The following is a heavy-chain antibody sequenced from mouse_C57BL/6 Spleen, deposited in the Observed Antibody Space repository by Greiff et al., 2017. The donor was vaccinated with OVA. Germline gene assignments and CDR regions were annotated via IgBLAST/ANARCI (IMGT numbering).Heavy chain of an antibody. CDR1: GFTFSSYT. CDR2: ISGGGGNT. CDR3: ASYGYAWFAY. D-gene: IGHD2-2*01. J-gene: IGHJ3*01. V-gene: IGHV5-9*01. Sequence: EVKVVESGGGLVKPGGSLKLSCAASGFTFSSYTMSWVRQTPEKRLEWVATISGGGGNTYYPDSVKGRFTISRDNAKNTLYLQMSSLRSEDTALYYCASYGYAWFAYWGQGTLVTVSA.